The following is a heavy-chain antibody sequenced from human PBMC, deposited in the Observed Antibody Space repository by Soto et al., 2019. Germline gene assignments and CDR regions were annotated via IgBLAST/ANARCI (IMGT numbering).Heavy chain of an antibody. CDR3: ARRITGTPPADGGS. V-gene: IGHV3-72*01. J-gene: IGHJ5*02. Sequence: EVPLVESGGDLVQPGGSLRLSCAVSGFTFSDHYMDWVRQAPGKGLEWVGRIRNIANSYTTDYAASVKGRFTISRDDSKNSLSLQMNSLKTEDTAMYYCARRITGTPPADGGSWGQGTLVTVSS. D-gene: IGHD1-7*01. CDR2: IRNIANSYTT. CDR1: GFTFSDHY.